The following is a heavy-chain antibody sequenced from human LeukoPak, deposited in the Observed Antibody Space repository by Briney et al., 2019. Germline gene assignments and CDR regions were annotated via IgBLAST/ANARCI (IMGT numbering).Heavy chain of an antibody. CDR1: GFTFSNAW. CDR3: ARGSSSWYYFDN. D-gene: IGHD6-13*01. J-gene: IGHJ4*02. Sequence: KAGGSLRLSCAASGFTFSNAWMSWVRQAPGKGLEWVSFVSTSSSYIYYADSVKGRFTISRDNAKKSLYLQMNSLRTEDTAMYYCARGSSSWYYFDNWGQGTLVTVSS. V-gene: IGHV3-21*01. CDR2: VSTSSSYI.